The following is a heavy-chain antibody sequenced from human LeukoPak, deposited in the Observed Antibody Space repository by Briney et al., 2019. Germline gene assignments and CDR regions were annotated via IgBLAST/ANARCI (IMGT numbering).Heavy chain of an antibody. J-gene: IGHJ4*02. Sequence: PGGSLRLSCAASGFTFSTYGMHWVRQAPGKGLEWVAFIRYDGSNKYYADSVKGRFTMSRDNSKNTLYLQMNSLRAEDTAVYYCANQGERVNWGQGTLVTVSS. D-gene: IGHD1-26*01. CDR3: ANQGERVN. CDR2: IRYDGSNK. CDR1: GFTFSTYG. V-gene: IGHV3-30*02.